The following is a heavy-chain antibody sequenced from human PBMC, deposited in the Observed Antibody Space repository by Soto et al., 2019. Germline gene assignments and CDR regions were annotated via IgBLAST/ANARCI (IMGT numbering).Heavy chain of an antibody. CDR1: GFSIHNSDSF. CDR3: ARGGFYKQLVRGAFDI. Sequence: SETLSLAGPVSGFSIHNSDSFGDWIRQPPGKGLEFIGNVYYSGSTYYNPSLKSRVTISVDTSKNQFSLKLSSVTAADTAVYYCARGGFYKQLVRGAFDIWGQGTMVPV. D-gene: IGHD6-6*01. J-gene: IGHJ3*02. CDR2: VYYSGST. V-gene: IGHV4-39*07.